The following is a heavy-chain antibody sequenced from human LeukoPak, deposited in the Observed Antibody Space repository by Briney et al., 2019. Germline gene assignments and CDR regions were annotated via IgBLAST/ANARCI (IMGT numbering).Heavy chain of an antibody. CDR1: GFTFSSYD. D-gene: IGHD6-19*01. Sequence: PGGSLRLSCAASGFTFSSYDMHWVRQATGKGLEWVSAIGTAGDTYYPGSVKGRFTISRENAKNSLYLQMNSLRAGDTAVYYCARARGGWLTQDAFDIWGQGTMVTVSS. CDR2: IGTAGDT. V-gene: IGHV3-13*01. CDR3: ARARGGWLTQDAFDI. J-gene: IGHJ3*02.